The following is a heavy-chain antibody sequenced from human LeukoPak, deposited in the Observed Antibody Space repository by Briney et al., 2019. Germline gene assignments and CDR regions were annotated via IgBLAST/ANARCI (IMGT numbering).Heavy chain of an antibody. Sequence: GGSLRLSCAASEFTFSSYAMHWVRQAPGKGLEWVAVISYDGSNKYYADSVKGRFTISRDNSKNTLYLQMNSLRAEDTAVYYCARGVGQQLGFFDYWGQGTLVTVSS. V-gene: IGHV3-30*04. CDR1: EFTFSSYA. CDR3: ARGVGQQLGFFDY. CDR2: ISYDGSNK. D-gene: IGHD6-13*01. J-gene: IGHJ4*02.